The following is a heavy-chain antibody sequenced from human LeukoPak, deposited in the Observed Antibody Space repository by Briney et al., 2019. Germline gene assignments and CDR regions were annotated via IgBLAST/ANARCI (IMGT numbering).Heavy chain of an antibody. CDR2: IGGSGGDI. CDR1: GFTFSSYS. D-gene: IGHD6-19*01. J-gene: IGHJ4*02. Sequence: GGSLRLSCAASGFTFSSYSMNWVRQAPGKGLEWVSRIGGSGGDIHYADSVQGRLTISRDNSKNTLFLHMNSLRAEDTAVYYCARYCSHTSAWSEGGLDQWGQGTLVTVSS. V-gene: IGHV3-23*01. CDR3: ARYCSHTSAWSEGGLDQ.